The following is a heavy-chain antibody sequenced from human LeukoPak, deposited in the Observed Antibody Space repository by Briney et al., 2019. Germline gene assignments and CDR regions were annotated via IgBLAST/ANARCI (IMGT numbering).Heavy chain of an antibody. CDR3: ASSTVTTRGVGDFDL. V-gene: IGHV3-23*01. J-gene: IGHJ3*01. D-gene: IGHD4-17*01. Sequence: GGSLSLSCAASGFIFSSYAMSWVRQAPGKGLEWVASISGSGGSTAYADSVKGRFTISRENSKNTLYLQMNSPRADDTAIYYCASSTVTTRGVGDFDLWGHGTWVTVSS. CDR2: ISGSGGST. CDR1: GFIFSSYA.